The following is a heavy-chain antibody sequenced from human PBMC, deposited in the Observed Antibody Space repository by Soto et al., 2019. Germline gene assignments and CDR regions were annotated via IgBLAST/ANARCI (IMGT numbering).Heavy chain of an antibody. D-gene: IGHD3-22*01. V-gene: IGHV3-33*01. CDR3: ARDPYYDSSGYYFDY. J-gene: IGHJ4*02. CDR1: GFTFSSYG. Sequence: GSLRLSCAASGFTFSSYGMHWVRQAPGKGLEWVAVIWYDGSNKYYADSVKGRFTISRDNSRNTLYLQMNSLRVEDTAVYYCARDPYYDSSGYYFDYWGQGTLVTVSS. CDR2: IWYDGSNK.